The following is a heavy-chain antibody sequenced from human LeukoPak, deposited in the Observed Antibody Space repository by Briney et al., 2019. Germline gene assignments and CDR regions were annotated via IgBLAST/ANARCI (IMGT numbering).Heavy chain of an antibody. D-gene: IGHD3-10*01. CDR3: ATSSYYYGSGSYNHFDY. V-gene: IGHV1-24*01. CDR1: GGTFSSYA. Sequence: GASVKVSCKASGGTFSSYAISWVRQAPGQGLEWMGGFDPEDGETIYAQKFQGRVTMTEDTSTDTAYMELSSLRSEDTAVYYCATSSYYYGSGSYNHFDYWGQGTLVTVSS. CDR2: FDPEDGET. J-gene: IGHJ4*02.